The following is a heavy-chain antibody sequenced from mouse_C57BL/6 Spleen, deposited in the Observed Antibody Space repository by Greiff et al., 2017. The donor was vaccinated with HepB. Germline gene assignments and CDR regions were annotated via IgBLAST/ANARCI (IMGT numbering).Heavy chain of an antibody. V-gene: IGHV14-2*01. CDR3: ATALGSSRYFDV. J-gene: IGHJ1*03. CDR1: GFNIKDYY. Sequence: VQLKQSGAELVKPGASVKLSCTASGFNIKDYYMHWVKQRTEQGLEWIGRIDPEDGETKYAPKFQGKATIPADPSSNTAYLQLSSLTSEDTAVYYCATALGSSRYFDVWGTGTTVTVSS. D-gene: IGHD1-1*01. CDR2: IDPEDGET.